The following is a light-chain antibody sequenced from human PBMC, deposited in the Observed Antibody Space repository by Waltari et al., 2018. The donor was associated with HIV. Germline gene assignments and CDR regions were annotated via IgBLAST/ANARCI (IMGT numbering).Light chain of an antibody. J-gene: IGKJ4*01. V-gene: IGKV1-8*01. CDR2: AAS. CDR3: QQSFILPLT. Sequence: AIRMTQSPSSFSASTGDRVTITCRASQGISNSLAWYQQKPGKAPKILISAASTLESGVPSRFSGSGSGTDFTLTISCLKSEDFAIYFCQQSFILPLTFGGGTRVEIK. CDR1: QGISNS.